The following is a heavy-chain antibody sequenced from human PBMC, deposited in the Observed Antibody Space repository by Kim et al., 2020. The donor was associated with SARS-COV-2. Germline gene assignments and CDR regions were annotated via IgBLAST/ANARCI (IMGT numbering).Heavy chain of an antibody. V-gene: IGHV3-30-3*01. CDR1: GFTFSSYA. Sequence: GGSLRLSCAASGFTFSSYAIHWVRQAPGKGLEWVAVISYDGSNKYYADSVKGRFTISRDNSKNTLYLQMNSLRAEDTAVYYCARSRCGCYLDAFDYWG. CDR2: ISYDGSNK. D-gene: IGHD1-26*01. CDR3: ARSRCGCYLDAFDY. J-gene: IGHJ3*01.